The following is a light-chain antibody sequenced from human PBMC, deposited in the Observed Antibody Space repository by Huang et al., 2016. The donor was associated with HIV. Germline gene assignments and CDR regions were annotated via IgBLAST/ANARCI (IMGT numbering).Light chain of an antibody. V-gene: IGKV1-33*01. Sequence: IQMTQSPSSLSASVGDRVTITCQASQDITNYLNWYQQKPGKAPNLLIYDASNLETGVPSRFSVSGSGTDFSFTISSLQPEDFATYYCQQSADVPFTFGPGTKVDIK. CDR3: QQSADVPFT. J-gene: IGKJ3*01. CDR2: DAS. CDR1: QDITNY.